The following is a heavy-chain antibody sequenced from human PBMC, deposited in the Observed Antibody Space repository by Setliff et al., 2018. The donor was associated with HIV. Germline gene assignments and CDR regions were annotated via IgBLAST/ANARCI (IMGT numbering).Heavy chain of an antibody. CDR1: GGSLRGYY. CDR2: ISHTGNI. CDR3: ARLHLRVPPSIFDY. J-gene: IGHJ4*02. D-gene: IGHD2-2*01. V-gene: IGHV4-34*01. Sequence: PSETLSLTCAVYGGSLRGYYWSWVRQSPRKGLEWIGEISHTGNINYNTALSNRFTVSVDTSKNQFSLKFTSVTAADTAVYFCARLHLRVPPSIFDYWSPGTRVTVS.